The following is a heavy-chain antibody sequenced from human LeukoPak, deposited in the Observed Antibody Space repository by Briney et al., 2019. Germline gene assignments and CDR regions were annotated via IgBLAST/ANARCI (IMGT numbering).Heavy chain of an antibody. D-gene: IGHD3-16*01. CDR3: ARVRDWTYVPDD. CDR1: GGSMSIDRFY. J-gene: IGHJ4*02. CDR2: IQSGNT. Sequence: PAEPLSLTCRVWGGSMSIDRFYWTWVRQPAGRLPEWIGRIQSGNTNYPPSHKSRVNISVDTSTKQFSLTLRSLTAADTAVYYCARVRDWTYVPDDWGQGTLVTVSS. V-gene: IGHV4-61*02.